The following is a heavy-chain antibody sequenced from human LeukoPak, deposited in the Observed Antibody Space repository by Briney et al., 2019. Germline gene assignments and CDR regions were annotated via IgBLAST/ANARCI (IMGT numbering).Heavy chain of an antibody. CDR1: GGSFSGYY. CDR3: ARVWGYSYRLDY. J-gene: IGHJ4*02. CDR2: INHSGST. Sequence: SETLSLTCAVYGGSFSGYYWSWIRQPPGKGLEWIGEINHSGSTNYSPSLKSRVTISVDTSKNQFSLKLSSVTAADTAVYYCARVWGYSYRLDYWGQGTLVTVSS. V-gene: IGHV4-34*01. D-gene: IGHD5-18*01.